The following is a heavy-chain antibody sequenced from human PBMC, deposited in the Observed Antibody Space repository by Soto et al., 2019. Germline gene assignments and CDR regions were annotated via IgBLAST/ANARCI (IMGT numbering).Heavy chain of an antibody. Sequence: QVQLVESGGGLDKPGGSLRLSCAASGFTFSDYYMTWIRQAPGKGLEWVSYISDTSGYTNYADSVKGRFTISRDNAKNSLYLQMNSLRVEDTAVYYCARGQNNPSYWGQGTLVTVSS. J-gene: IGHJ4*02. V-gene: IGHV3-11*06. CDR3: ARGQNNPSY. CDR1: GFTFSDYY. CDR2: ISDTSGYT.